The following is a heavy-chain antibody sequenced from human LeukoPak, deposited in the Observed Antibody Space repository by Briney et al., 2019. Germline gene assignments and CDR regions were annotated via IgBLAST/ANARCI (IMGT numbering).Heavy chain of an antibody. J-gene: IGHJ4*02. CDR1: GFTFNSHA. CDR2: INGGGGNT. D-gene: IGHD1-26*01. CDR3: ARDPWVGPYYFDY. Sequence: GGSLRLSCAASGFTFNSHAMSWVRQAPGKGLEWVSAINGGGGNTYYADSVKGRFTISRDNSKNTVYLQMNSLRAEDTAVYYCARDPWVGPYYFDYWGQGTLVTVSS. V-gene: IGHV3-23*01.